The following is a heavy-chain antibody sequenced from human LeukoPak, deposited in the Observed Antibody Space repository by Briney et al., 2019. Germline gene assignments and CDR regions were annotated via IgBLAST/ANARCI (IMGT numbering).Heavy chain of an antibody. CDR3: AKLPDLYYYDSSGYTPRGPLDY. Sequence: PGGSLRLSCAASGFTFSSYAMRWVRQAPGKGLEWVAVISYDGSNKYYADSVKGRFTISRDNSKNTLYLQMNSLRAEDTAVYYCAKLPDLYYYDSSGYTPRGPLDYWGQGTLVTVSS. J-gene: IGHJ4*02. CDR2: ISYDGSNK. CDR1: GFTFSSYA. V-gene: IGHV3-30-3*02. D-gene: IGHD3-22*01.